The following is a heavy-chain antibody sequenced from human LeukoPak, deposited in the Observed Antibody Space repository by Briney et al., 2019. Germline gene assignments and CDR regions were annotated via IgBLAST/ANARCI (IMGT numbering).Heavy chain of an antibody. D-gene: IGHD3-10*01. J-gene: IGHJ4*02. CDR3: ARVRFAYGSGSYPY. V-gene: IGHV1-2*02. Sequence: ASVKVSCKASGYTFTGYYMHWVRLAPGEGLEWMGWINPNSGGTNYAQKFQGRVTMTRDTSISTAYMELSRLRSDDTAVYYCARVRFAYGSGSYPYWGQGTLVTVSS. CDR2: INPNSGGT. CDR1: GYTFTGYY.